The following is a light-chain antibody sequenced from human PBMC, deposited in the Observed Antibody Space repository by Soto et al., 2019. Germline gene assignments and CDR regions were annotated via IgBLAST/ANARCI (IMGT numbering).Light chain of an antibody. J-gene: IGKJ4*01. CDR3: QQYHTWPIT. CDR2: GAS. CDR1: QSVSSSY. Sequence: EIVLTQSPGTLSLSPGERATLSCRASQSVSSSYLAWYQQKPGQAPRLLIYGASSRATGIPDRFSGSGSGTEFTLTIGSLQSEDCAIYYCQQYHTWPITFGGGTKVDI. V-gene: IGKV3-20*01.